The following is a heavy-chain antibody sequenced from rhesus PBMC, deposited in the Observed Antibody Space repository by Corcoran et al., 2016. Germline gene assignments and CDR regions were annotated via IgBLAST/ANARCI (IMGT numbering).Heavy chain of an antibody. Sequence: EVQLVQSGAEVKKPGASVKVSCKVSGYTFTELSMHWVRQAPGKGLEWMGGVDPVNGEKIHAEKFQGRVTMTEDTSTDTAYMELSSLRSEDTAVYYCARVESGSYYNDWYFDLWGPGTPITISS. J-gene: IGHJ2*01. V-gene: IGHV1-156*01. D-gene: IGHD3-16*01. CDR3: ARVESGSYYNDWYFDL. CDR1: GYTFTELS. CDR2: VDPVNGEK.